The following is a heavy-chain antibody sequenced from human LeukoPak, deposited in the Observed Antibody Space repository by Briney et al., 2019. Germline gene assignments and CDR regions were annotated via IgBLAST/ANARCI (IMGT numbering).Heavy chain of an antibody. Sequence: ASVKVSCKASGYTSTSYGISWVRQAPGQGLEWMGWISAYNGNTNYAQKLQGRVTMTTDTSTSTAYMELRSLRSDDTAVYYCARDLSYGGNSGGGYWGQGTLVTVSS. D-gene: IGHD4-23*01. J-gene: IGHJ4*02. CDR1: GYTSTSYG. CDR2: ISAYNGNT. V-gene: IGHV1-18*01. CDR3: ARDLSYGGNSGGGY.